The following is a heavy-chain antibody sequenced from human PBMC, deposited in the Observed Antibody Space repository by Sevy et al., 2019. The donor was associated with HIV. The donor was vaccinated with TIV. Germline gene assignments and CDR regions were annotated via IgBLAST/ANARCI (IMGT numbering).Heavy chain of an antibody. J-gene: IGHJ4*02. CDR3: ATPRFDF. Sequence: GGSLRLSCEASGFDFSSHWMQWVRQAPGKGLVWVSRMNTDGMSTNYADSVKGRFTISRDNAKNTLYLEMNNLRDEDTVLYCCATPRFDFWGPGTLVTVSS. V-gene: IGHV3-74*01. CDR1: GFDFSSHW. CDR2: MNTDGMST.